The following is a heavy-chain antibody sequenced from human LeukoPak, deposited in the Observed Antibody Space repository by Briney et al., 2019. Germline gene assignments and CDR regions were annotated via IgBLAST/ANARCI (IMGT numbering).Heavy chain of an antibody. CDR1: GFTFSSYA. CDR3: AIDGYNYRYFDY. V-gene: IGHV3-23*01. CDR2: ISGSGGST. D-gene: IGHD5-24*01. Sequence: GESLKISCAASGFTFSSYAMSWVRQAPGKGLEWVSVISGSGGSTYYADSVKGRFTISRDNSKNTLYLQMNSLRAEDTAQYYCAIDGYNYRYFDYWGQGTLVTVSS. J-gene: IGHJ4*02.